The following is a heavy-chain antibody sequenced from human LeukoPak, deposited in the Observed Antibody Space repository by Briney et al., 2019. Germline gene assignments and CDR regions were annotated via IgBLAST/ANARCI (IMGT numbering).Heavy chain of an antibody. CDR2: ISYDGSNK. CDR1: GFTFSNYW. V-gene: IGHV3-30*03. CDR3: ATRFDY. J-gene: IGHJ4*02. Sequence: PGGSLRLSCAASGFTFSNYWMSWVRQAPGKGLEWVAVISYDGSNKYYADSVKGRFTISRDNSKNTLYLQMNSLRVEDTAVYYCATRFDYWGQGTLVTVSS.